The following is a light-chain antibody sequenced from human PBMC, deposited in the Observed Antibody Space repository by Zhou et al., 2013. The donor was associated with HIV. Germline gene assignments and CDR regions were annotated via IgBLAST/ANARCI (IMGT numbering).Light chain of an antibody. V-gene: IGKV1-5*03. CDR1: QTISNW. CDR3: QQYNSYSQT. Sequence: DIQMTQPPSTLSASIGDTVTLSCRASQTISNWLAWYQQKPGKAPKLLIYKASSLESGVPSRFSGSGSGTEFTLTISSLQPDDFATYYCQQYNSYSQTFGQGTKVEIK. CDR2: KAS. J-gene: IGKJ1*01.